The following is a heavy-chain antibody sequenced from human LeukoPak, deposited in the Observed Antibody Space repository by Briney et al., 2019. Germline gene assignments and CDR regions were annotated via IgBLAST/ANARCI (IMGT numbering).Heavy chain of an antibody. J-gene: IGHJ6*03. Sequence: GASVKVSCKASGGTFSSYGISWVRQAPGQGLEWMGRIIPIFGTANYAQKFQGRVTITTDESTSTAYMELSSLRSEDTAVYYCARGSDYYYYMDVWGKGTTVTVSS. V-gene: IGHV1-69*05. CDR3: ARGSDYYYYMDV. CDR2: IIPIFGTA. CDR1: GGTFSSYG.